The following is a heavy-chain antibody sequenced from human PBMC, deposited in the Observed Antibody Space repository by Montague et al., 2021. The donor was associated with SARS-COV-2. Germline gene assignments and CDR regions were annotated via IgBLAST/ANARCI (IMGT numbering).Heavy chain of an antibody. D-gene: IGHD2-2*01. Sequence: SETLSLTCTGSGDSISSDYWSWIRQPPGGGLQWIGYICYRGSTNYNPSLKSRVTISVDTSKNHFTLRLSSVTAADTAVYYCARFAYRLLFIASYYGMDVWGQGTTVTVSS. V-gene: IGHV4-59*12. J-gene: IGHJ6*02. CDR3: ARFAYRLLFIASYYGMDV. CDR1: GDSISSDY. CDR2: ICYRGST.